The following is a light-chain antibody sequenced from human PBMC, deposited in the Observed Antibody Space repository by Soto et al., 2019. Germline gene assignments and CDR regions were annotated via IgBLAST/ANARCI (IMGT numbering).Light chain of an antibody. CDR1: SSDVGGYNY. J-gene: IGLJ1*01. Sequence: QSVLTQPASVSGSPGQSITISCTGTSSDVGGYNYVSWYQQHPGKAPKLMIYEVSNRPSGVSNRFSGSKSGNTASLTISGLQAEDEADYYCCSYVGDSVYVFGSGTKVTVL. V-gene: IGLV2-14*01. CDR3: CSYVGDSVYV. CDR2: EVS.